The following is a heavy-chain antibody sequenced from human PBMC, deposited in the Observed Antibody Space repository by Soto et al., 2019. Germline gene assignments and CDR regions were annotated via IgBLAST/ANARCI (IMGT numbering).Heavy chain of an antibody. D-gene: IGHD3-10*01. J-gene: IGHJ4*02. CDR1: GYTFTNYG. CDR2: ISAYNGNT. CDR3: ARDARQLWFGELLGRYFDY. Sequence: GASVKVSCKASGYTFTNYGITWVRQAPGQGLEWMGWISAYNGNTHYAQRLQGRGTMTTDTSTSTAYMELRSLRSDNTAVYYCARDARQLWFGELLGRYFDYWGQGTLVTVSS. V-gene: IGHV1-18*01.